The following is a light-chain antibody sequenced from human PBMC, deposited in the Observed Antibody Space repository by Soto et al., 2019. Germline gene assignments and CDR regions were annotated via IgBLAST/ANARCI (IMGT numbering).Light chain of an antibody. Sequence: EIVMTQSPATLSVSPGERTTLSCRASQSVSINLAWYQQKPGQAPRLLIYGASSRATGIPARFSGSGSGTVFALTISSLQPEDSATHFSQQNHKWPRAFGQGTKGDIK. J-gene: IGKJ1*01. CDR1: QSVSIN. V-gene: IGKV3-15*01. CDR3: QQNHKWPRA. CDR2: GAS.